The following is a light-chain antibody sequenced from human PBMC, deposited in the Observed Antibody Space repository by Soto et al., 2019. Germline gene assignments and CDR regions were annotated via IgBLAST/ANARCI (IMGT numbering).Light chain of an antibody. Sequence: EIVLTQSPATLSLSPGERATLSCRASQSIGTYLAWYQHKPGQAPRLLIYNAFNRATGIPARFSGSGSGTDFTLTISRLEPEDFSVYYCQQRSNWLFTFGPGTRVDIK. V-gene: IGKV3-11*01. CDR1: QSIGTY. J-gene: IGKJ3*01. CDR3: QQRSNWLFT. CDR2: NAF.